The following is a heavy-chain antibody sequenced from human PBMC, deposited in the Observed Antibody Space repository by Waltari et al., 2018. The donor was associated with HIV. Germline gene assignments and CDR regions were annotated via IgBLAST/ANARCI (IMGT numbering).Heavy chain of an antibody. Sequence: QVHLASSGAAVKNLGSSVKGPCKVSGYMTSHLSMHWVRQAPGKGLEWVGSSDREINEPTLYAQMLRGRVTLTEDTSTDTAYMELSGLMSEDTAIYYCATQKFWSSGNYHFDYWGQGTLVTVSS. CDR2: SDREINEPT. CDR1: GYMTSHLS. J-gene: IGHJ4*01. D-gene: IGHD1-26*01. V-gene: IGHV1-24*01. CDR3: ATQKFWSSGNYHFDY.